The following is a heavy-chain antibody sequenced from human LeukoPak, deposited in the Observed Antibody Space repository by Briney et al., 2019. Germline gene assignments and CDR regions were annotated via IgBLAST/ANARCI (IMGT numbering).Heavy chain of an antibody. CDR1: GYTLTSYG. CDR2: ISSYNGNT. J-gene: IGHJ6*03. D-gene: IGHD3-3*01. V-gene: IGHV1-18*01. Sequence: ASVKVSCNSCGYTLTSYGISGVRQAPGQGLEGMGCISSYNGNTNSSQKLHRSVTKNTDTSTSTAYMKLRSVKSDDTAVYYCARDNCKYDFWSGYYTYYYSYYMDAWGKGTTVTVS. CDR3: ARDNCKYDFWSGYYTYYYSYYMDA.